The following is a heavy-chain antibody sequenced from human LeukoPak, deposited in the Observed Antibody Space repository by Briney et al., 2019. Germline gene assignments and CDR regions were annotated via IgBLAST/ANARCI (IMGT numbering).Heavy chain of an antibody. CDR2: ISSSGSTI. CDR1: GFTVSSNY. CDR3: AELGITMIGGV. D-gene: IGHD3-10*02. Sequence: TGGSLRLSCAASGFTVSSNYMSWVRQAPGKGLEWVSYISSSGSTIYYADSVKGRFTISRDNAKNSLYLQMNSLRAEDTAVYYCAELGITMIGGVWGKGTTVTISS. V-gene: IGHV3-11*04. J-gene: IGHJ6*04.